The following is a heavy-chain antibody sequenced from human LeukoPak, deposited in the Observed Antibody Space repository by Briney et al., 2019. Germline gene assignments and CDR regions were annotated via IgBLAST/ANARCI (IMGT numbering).Heavy chain of an antibody. CDR3: AKSFVDRPFDRWAFDY. CDR2: ITYDGSNK. Sequence: PGRSLRLSCAASGFTLSNYAMHWVRQAPGKGLEWVAIITYDGSNKDYADVVKGRFTISRDNSKNTLYLQMNSLRAEDTAVYYCAKSFVDRPFDRWAFDYWGQGTLVTVSS. D-gene: IGHD3/OR15-3a*01. CDR1: GFTLSNYA. V-gene: IGHV3-30*04. J-gene: IGHJ4*02.